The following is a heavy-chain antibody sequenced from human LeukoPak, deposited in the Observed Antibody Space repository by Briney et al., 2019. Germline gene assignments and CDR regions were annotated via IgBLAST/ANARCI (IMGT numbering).Heavy chain of an antibody. J-gene: IGHJ4*02. D-gene: IGHD2-2*01. CDR3: ARDVGEYCSSVSCYASDY. Sequence: ASVKVSCKASGYTFTGYYMHWVRQAPGQGLEWMGWINPSSGGTNYAQKLQGRVTMTRDTSISTAYMELSRLRSDDTAVYYCARDVGEYCSSVSCYASDYWGQGTLVTVSS. CDR1: GYTFTGYY. CDR2: INPSSGGT. V-gene: IGHV1-2*02.